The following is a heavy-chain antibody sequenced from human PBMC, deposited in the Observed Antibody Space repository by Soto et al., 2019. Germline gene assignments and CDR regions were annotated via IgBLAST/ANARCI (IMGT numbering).Heavy chain of an antibody. V-gene: IGHV4-4*02. CDR2: IYRTGST. CDR1: GGSFTSNNW. Sequence: SETLSLTCAVSGGSFTSNNWWTWVRQPPGQGPEWIGEIYRTGSTNYNPSLKSRVTISLDKSENQFSLKVTSLTAADTAVYYCASRDPGTSVDYWGQGTLVTVSS. J-gene: IGHJ4*02. CDR3: ASRDPGTSVDY. D-gene: IGHD1-7*01.